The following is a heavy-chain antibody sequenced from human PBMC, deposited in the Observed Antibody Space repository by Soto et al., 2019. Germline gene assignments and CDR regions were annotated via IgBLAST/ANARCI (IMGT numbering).Heavy chain of an antibody. CDR2: INAGNGNT. CDR3: ARDMTGVVVSTEYFQH. V-gene: IGHV1-3*01. J-gene: IGHJ1*01. D-gene: IGHD3-22*01. CDR1: GYTFTSYA. Sequence: ASVKVSCKASGYTFTSYAMHWVRQAPGQRLEWMGWINAGNGNTKYSQKFQGRVTITRDTSASTAYMELSSLRSEDTAVYYCARDMTGVVVSTEYFQHWGQGTLVTVSS.